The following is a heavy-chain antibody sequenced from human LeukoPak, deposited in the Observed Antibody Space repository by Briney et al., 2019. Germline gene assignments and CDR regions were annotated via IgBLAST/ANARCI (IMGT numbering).Heavy chain of an antibody. Sequence: PSETLSLTCTVSGGSISSYYWSWIRQPPGKGLERIGYIYYSGSTNYNPSLKSRVTISVDTSKNQFSLKLSSVTAADTAVYYCARENRGYYYGSGSWGNWFDPWGQGTLVTVSS. CDR2: IYYSGST. V-gene: IGHV4-59*12. J-gene: IGHJ5*02. CDR3: ARENRGYYYGSGSWGNWFDP. D-gene: IGHD3-10*01. CDR1: GGSISSYY.